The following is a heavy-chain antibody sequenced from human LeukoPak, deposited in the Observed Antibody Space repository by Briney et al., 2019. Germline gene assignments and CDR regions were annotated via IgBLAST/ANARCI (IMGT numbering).Heavy chain of an antibody. D-gene: IGHD6-13*01. V-gene: IGHV4-30-2*01. CDR2: IYHSGST. CDR1: GGSISSGGYS. CDR3: ARGGYSSSAEIPFDY. J-gene: IGHJ4*02. Sequence: KPSETLSLTCAVSGGSISSGGYSWSWIRQPPGKGLEWIGYIYHSGSTYYNPSLKSRVTISVDRSKNQFSLKLSSVTAADTAVCYCARGGYSSSAEIPFDYWGQGTLVTVSS.